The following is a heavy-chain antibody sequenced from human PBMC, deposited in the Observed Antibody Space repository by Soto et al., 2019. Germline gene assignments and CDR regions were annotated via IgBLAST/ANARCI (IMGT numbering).Heavy chain of an antibody. CDR1: GASINSYY. CDR3: ARELMRYYDFWSGSNPAGMDV. V-gene: IGHV4-4*07. D-gene: IGHD3-3*01. Sequence: SETLSLTSTVSGASINSYYWSWIRQPAGKGLEWIGRIYTSGSTNYNPSLKSRVTMSVDTSKNQFSLKLNSVTAADTAVYYCARELMRYYDFWSGSNPAGMDVWGQGTTVTVSS. CDR2: IYTSGST. J-gene: IGHJ6*02.